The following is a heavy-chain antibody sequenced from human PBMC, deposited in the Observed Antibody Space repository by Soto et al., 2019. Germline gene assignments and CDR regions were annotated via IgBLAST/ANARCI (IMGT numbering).Heavy chain of an antibody. D-gene: IGHD2-21*02. CDR1: GFTFNSYA. J-gene: IGHJ4*02. V-gene: IGHV3-23*01. CDR2: IIGSGAIT. Sequence: WWSLRVSCVASGFTFNSYAMSWFRQAPGMGLEWVSSIIGSGAITYYADSVKGRFTISRDNSKSTLYLQMNSLRVEDTALYYCAKDARDTGGNSGIDYWGQGTLVTVSS. CDR3: AKDARDTGGNSGIDY.